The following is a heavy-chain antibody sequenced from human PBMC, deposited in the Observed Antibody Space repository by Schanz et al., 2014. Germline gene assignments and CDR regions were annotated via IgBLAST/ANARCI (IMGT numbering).Heavy chain of an antibody. J-gene: IGHJ6*02. D-gene: IGHD2-15*01. V-gene: IGHV3-66*01. Sequence: PGGSLRLSCAASGFTFSSNHMSWVRQAPGKGLEWVSVIYSGIGAYYADSVKDRFTISRDNSENTLYLQMNSLSADDTAVFYCAKGMGYCSGGTCYDYYYYGLDVWGQGTTVTVSS. CDR1: GFTFSSNH. CDR2: IYSGIGA. CDR3: AKGMGYCSGGTCYDYYYYGLDV.